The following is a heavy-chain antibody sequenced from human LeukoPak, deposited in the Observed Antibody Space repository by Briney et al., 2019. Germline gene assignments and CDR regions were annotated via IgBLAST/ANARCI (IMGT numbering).Heavy chain of an antibody. J-gene: IGHJ4*02. V-gene: IGHV1-8*02. CDR2: MNPNSGNT. CDR1: GYNFTGNY. D-gene: IGHD1-26*01. CDR3: ARLVGATSET. Sequence: ASVKVSCKASGYNFTGNYIHWVRQAPGQGLEWMGWMNPNSGNTGYAQKFQGRVTMTRNTSISTAYMELSSLRSEDTAVYYCARLVGATSETWGQGTLVTVSS.